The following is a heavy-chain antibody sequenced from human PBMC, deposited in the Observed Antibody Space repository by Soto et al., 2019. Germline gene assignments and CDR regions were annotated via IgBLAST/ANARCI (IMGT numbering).Heavy chain of an antibody. D-gene: IGHD2-8*01. CDR1: GYSFTDYH. J-gene: IGHJ6*02. Sequence: ASVKVSCKASGYSFTDYHIHWVRQAPGQGLEWLGRINPKSGGTSTAQKFQGWVTMTTDTSISTASMELTRLASDDTAIYYCARGDSTDCSNGVCSFFYNHDMDVWGQGTTVTVSS. CDR3: ARGDSTDCSNGVCSFFYNHDMDV. V-gene: IGHV1-2*04. CDR2: INPKSGGT.